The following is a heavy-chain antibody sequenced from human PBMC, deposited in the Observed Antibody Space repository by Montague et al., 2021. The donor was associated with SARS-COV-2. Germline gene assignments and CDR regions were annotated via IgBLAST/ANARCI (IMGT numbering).Heavy chain of an antibody. J-gene: IGHJ4*02. CDR2: MYSSGTT. CDR1: GGPISSTSFF. D-gene: IGHD6-19*01. V-gene: IGHV4-39*01. CDR3: ARSTSGWFIY. Sequence: SETLSLTCSVSGGPISSTSFFWAWIRQPPGKGLEWVGSMYSSGTTYYNPSLKGRATISGDTSRNQLSVRLSSVTAADTAVYYGARSTSGWFIYWGQGTLVTVSS.